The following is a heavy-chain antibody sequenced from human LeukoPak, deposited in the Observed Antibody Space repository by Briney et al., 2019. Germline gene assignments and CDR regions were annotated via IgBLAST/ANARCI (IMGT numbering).Heavy chain of an antibody. V-gene: IGHV4-4*02. D-gene: IGHD6-19*01. CDR3: ARGGTTVAGTFWFDP. J-gene: IGHJ5*02. CDR2: IYHTGSS. Sequence: SETLSLTCAVSGGSISSSNWWSWVRQPSGKGLEWIGEIYHTGSSNYNPSLKSRVTISVDKSKSQFSLELSSVTAADTAVYYCARGGTTVAGTFWFDPWGQGTLVTVSS. CDR1: GGSISSSNW.